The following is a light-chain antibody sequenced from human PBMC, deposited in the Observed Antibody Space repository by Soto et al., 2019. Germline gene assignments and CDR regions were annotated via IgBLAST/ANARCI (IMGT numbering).Light chain of an antibody. CDR1: QSVSSY. J-gene: IGKJ1*01. V-gene: IGKV3-11*01. Sequence: EVVLTQSPATLSLSPGERATLSCMASQSVSSYLAWYQQKPGQAPRLLIYHTSNRATGIPARFSGSGSGTDFTLTISSLEPEDFAVYYCHQRQSWPRKFGQGTKVDIK. CDR2: HTS. CDR3: HQRQSWPRK.